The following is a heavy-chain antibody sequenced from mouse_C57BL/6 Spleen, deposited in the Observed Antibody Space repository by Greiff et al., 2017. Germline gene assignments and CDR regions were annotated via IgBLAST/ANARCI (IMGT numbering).Heavy chain of an antibody. J-gene: IGHJ2*01. CDR1: GYTFTGYW. Sequence: QVQLQQSGAELMKPGASVKLSCTATGYTFTGYWIAWVKQRPGHGLEWIGEILPGSGSTYYKEKFKGKATFTADTSSNTTYMQLSGLTTEDSSIYYCARSRTVHFDYWGQGTTLTVSS. V-gene: IGHV1-9*01. CDR3: ARSRTVHFDY. D-gene: IGHD1-1*01. CDR2: ILPGSGST.